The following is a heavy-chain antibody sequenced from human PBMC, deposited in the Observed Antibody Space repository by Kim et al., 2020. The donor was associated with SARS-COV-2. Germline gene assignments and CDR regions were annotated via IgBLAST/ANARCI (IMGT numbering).Heavy chain of an antibody. CDR1: GYTFTAYP. Sequence: ASVKVSCKTSGYTFTAYPLYWVRHAPGQGLEWMGWINTVDGDTKSSQNFQGRVTITRDTSASTAYMELTSLRSEDTAVYYCARKKFFAAGSYSDFDSWGQGTLVTVSS. D-gene: IGHD3-10*01. CDR2: INTVDGDT. CDR3: ARKKFFAAGSYSDFDS. V-gene: IGHV1-3*04. J-gene: IGHJ4*02.